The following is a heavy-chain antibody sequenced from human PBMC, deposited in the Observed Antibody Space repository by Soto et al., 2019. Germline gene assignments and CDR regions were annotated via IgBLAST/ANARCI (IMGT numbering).Heavy chain of an antibody. CDR1: GFSLSTRGVA. Sequence: QITLKESGPTLVKPTQTLTLTCTFSGFSLSTRGVAVSWFRQPPGKALEWLALIYWDEDKWYSPSLKSRLTITDDTPKNQMVLTMTNMDPVDTSTYYCAHRPRGYAYYFDHWGQGTLFTVSS. V-gene: IGHV2-5*02. D-gene: IGHD5-12*01. J-gene: IGHJ4*02. CDR3: AHRPRGYAYYFDH. CDR2: IYWDEDK.